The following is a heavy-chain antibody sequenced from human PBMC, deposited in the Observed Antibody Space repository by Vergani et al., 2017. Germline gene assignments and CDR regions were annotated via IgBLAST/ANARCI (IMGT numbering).Heavy chain of an antibody. Sequence: QVQLQESGPGLVKPSQTLSLTCTVSGASINNDFYYWHWIRQPAGKGLEWIGRIYVSGITDYNSSLQSGVSMSVDTSKTQFSLTVTSVTAADTAVYYCAGDSNHLLPSAFDLWGQGTMVTVSS. J-gene: IGHJ3*01. CDR3: AGDSNHLLPSAFDL. V-gene: IGHV4-61*02. CDR2: IYVSGIT. CDR1: GASINNDFYY. D-gene: IGHD2-2*01.